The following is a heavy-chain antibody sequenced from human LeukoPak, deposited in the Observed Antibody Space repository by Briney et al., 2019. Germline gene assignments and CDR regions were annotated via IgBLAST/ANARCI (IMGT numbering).Heavy chain of an antibody. CDR3: ARSRIQLWLLPKYYYMDV. J-gene: IGHJ6*03. CDR1: GYTFTGYY. V-gene: IGHV1-2*02. Sequence: GASVKVSCKASGYTFTGYYMHWVRQAPGQGLEWMGWINPNSGGTNYAQKFQGRVTMTRNTSISTAYMELSSLRSEDTAVYYCARSRIQLWLLPKYYYMDVWGKGTTVTISS. CDR2: INPNSGGT. D-gene: IGHD5-18*01.